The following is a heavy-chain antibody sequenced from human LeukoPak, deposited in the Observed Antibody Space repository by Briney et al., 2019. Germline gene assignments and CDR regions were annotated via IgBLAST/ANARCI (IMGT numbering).Heavy chain of an antibody. V-gene: IGHV6-1*01. CDR2: TYYRSKWYN. CDR3: ARDGEEGDSPYFSYYMDV. D-gene: IGHD2-21*02. J-gene: IGHJ6*03. Sequence: SQTLSLTCAISGDSVSSNTAAWHWIRQSPSSGLEWLGRTYYRSKWYNEYALSVKSRITINPDTSKNQFSLQLNSVTPEDTAVYYCARDGEEGDSPYFSYYMDVWGKGTTVTVSS. CDR1: GDSVSSNTAA.